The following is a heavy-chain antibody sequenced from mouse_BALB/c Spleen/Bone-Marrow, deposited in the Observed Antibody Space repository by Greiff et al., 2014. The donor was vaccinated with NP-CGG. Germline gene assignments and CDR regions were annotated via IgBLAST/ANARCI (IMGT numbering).Heavy chain of an antibody. D-gene: IGHD2-3*01. CDR3: ARGRWYY. Sequence: EVKLMESGPELVKPGASVKISCKTSGYTFTDYTLHWVKQSHGKSLEWIGGVNPIIGGTSYNQKFKGKASLTVNKSSTTAYMELRSLTSGDSAVYYCARGRWYYWGQGTTLTVSS. J-gene: IGHJ2*01. V-gene: IGHV1-22*01. CDR1: GYTFTDYT. CDR2: VNPIIGGT.